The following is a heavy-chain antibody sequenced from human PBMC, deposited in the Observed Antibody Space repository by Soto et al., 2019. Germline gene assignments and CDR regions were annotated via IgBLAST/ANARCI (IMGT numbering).Heavy chain of an antibody. CDR1: GYTFTSYG. CDR3: AREGYCSGGSCYPETGRDAFDI. J-gene: IGHJ3*02. V-gene: IGHV1-18*01. D-gene: IGHD2-15*01. CDR2: ISAYNGNT. Sequence: QVQLVQSGAEVKKPGASVKVSCKASGYTFTSYGISCVRQAPGQGLEWMGWISAYNGNTNYAQKLQGRVTMTTDTSTSTAYMELRSLRSDDTAVYYCAREGYCSGGSCYPETGRDAFDIWGQGTMVTVSS.